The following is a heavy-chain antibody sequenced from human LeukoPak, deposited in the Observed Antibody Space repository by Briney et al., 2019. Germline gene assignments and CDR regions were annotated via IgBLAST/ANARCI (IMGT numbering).Heavy chain of an antibody. J-gene: IGHJ4*02. Sequence: GGSLRLSCAASGFTFSSYAMSWVRQAPGKGLEWVSAISSSGGSTYYADSVKGRFTISRDNSKNTLYLQMNSLRAEDTAVYYCAKGDHYYDSSGYYTTKGYYFDYWGQGTLVTVSS. CDR1: GFTFSSYA. CDR2: ISSSGGST. CDR3: AKGDHYYDSSGYYTTKGYYFDY. V-gene: IGHV3-23*01. D-gene: IGHD3-22*01.